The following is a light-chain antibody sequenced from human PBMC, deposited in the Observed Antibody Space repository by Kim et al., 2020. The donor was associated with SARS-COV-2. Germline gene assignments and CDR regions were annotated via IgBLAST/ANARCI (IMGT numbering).Light chain of an antibody. CDR2: GKN. CDR3: NSRDSSGNHVV. CDR1: SLRSYY. V-gene: IGLV3-19*01. J-gene: IGLJ2*01. Sequence: SELTQDPAVSVALGQTVRITCQGDSLRSYYPSWYQQKPGQAPVLVIYGKNNRPSGIPDRFSGSSSGNTASLTITGAQAEDEADYYCNSRDSSGNHVVFGGGTQLTVL.